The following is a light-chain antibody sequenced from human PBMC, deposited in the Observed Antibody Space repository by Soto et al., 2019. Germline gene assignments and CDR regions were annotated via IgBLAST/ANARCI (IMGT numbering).Light chain of an antibody. Sequence: EIVLTQSPGTLSLSPGERATLSCRATQSVGNNYLAWFQYKPGQAPRLLIYDASNRATGIPDRFSASGSGTDFTLTISRLEPEDFAVHYCQQSATSPLTFGGGTKVEIK. CDR2: DAS. CDR3: QQSATSPLT. J-gene: IGKJ4*01. V-gene: IGKV3-20*01. CDR1: QSVGNNY.